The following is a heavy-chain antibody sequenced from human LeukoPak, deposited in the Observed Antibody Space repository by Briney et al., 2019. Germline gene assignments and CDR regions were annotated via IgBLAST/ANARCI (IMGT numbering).Heavy chain of an antibody. CDR3: ARDFQHGSSTSCLDY. CDR2: ISWNSGSI. Sequence: GGSLRLSCAASGFTFDDYAMHWVRQAPGKGLEWVSGISWNSGSIGYADSVKGRFTISRDNAKNSLYLQMNSLRAEDTAVYYCARDFQHGSSTSCLDYWGQGTLVTVSS. J-gene: IGHJ4*02. V-gene: IGHV3-9*01. CDR1: GFTFDDYA. D-gene: IGHD2-2*01.